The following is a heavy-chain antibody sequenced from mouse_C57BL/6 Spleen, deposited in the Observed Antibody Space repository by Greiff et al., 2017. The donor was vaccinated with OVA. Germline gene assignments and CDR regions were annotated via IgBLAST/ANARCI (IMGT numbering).Heavy chain of an antibody. V-gene: IGHV1-69*01. CDR3: VGGRYYFDY. CDR2: IDPSDSYT. Sequence: QVQLKQPGAELVMPGASVKLSCKASGYTFTSYWMRWVKQRPGQGLEWIGEIDPSDSYTNYNQKFKGKSTLTVDKSSSTAYMQLSSLTSEDSAVYYCVGGRYYFDYWGQGTTLTVSS. CDR1: GYTFTSYW. J-gene: IGHJ2*01.